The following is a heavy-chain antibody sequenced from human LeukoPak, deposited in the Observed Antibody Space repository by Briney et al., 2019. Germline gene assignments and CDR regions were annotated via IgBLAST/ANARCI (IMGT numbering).Heavy chain of an antibody. CDR2: ISGSGGST. CDR3: EKMDLSSWPDYYFDY. V-gene: IGHV3-23*01. D-gene: IGHD6-13*01. CDR1: GFTFSSYA. Sequence: GGPLRLSCEASGFTFSSYAMSWVRQAPGKGLEWVSAISGSGGSTYYADSVKGRFTISRDNSKNTPYLQMNSLRAEDTAVYYCEKMDLSSWPDYYFDYWGQGTLVTVSS. J-gene: IGHJ4*02.